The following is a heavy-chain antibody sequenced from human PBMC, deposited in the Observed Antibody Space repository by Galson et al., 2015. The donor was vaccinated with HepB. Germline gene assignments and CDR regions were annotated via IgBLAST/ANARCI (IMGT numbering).Heavy chain of an antibody. CDR3: ARVSGYYYYGMDV. CDR2: INTYTGDP. D-gene: IGHD3-10*01. CDR1: GYTFTNYA. Sequence: SVKVSCKASGYTFTNYAMNWVRQAPGQGLEWVGWINTYTGDPTYAQGFTGRFVFSLDTSVTTAYLQISSLKAEDTAEYYCARVSGYYYYGMDVWGQGTTVTVSS. V-gene: IGHV7-4-1*02. J-gene: IGHJ6*02.